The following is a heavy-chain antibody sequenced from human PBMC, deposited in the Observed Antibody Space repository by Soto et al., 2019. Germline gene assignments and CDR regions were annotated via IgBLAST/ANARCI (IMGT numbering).Heavy chain of an antibody. CDR2: IYYSGST. Sequence: TLSLTCTVSGGSISSGDYYWSWIRQPPGKGLEWIGYIYYSGSTYYNPSLKSRVTISVDTSKNQFSLKLSSVTAADTAVYYCASRIGGDYYYYYGMDVWGQGTTVTVSS. J-gene: IGHJ6*02. D-gene: IGHD1-26*01. V-gene: IGHV4-30-4*01. CDR3: ASRIGGDYYYYYGMDV. CDR1: GGSISSGDYY.